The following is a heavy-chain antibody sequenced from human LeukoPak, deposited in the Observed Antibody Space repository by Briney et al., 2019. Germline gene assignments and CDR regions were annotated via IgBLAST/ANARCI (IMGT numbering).Heavy chain of an antibody. Sequence: SETLSLTCTVSGGPISSYYWSWIRQPPGKGLEWIGYIHYSGSTNYNPSLQSRVTISVDTSKNQFSVKLSSVPAADTAVYYCARAPYSSSWMYFDYWGQGALVTVSS. CDR1: GGPISSYY. V-gene: IGHV4-59*01. CDR3: ARAPYSSSWMYFDY. D-gene: IGHD6-13*01. CDR2: IHYSGST. J-gene: IGHJ4*02.